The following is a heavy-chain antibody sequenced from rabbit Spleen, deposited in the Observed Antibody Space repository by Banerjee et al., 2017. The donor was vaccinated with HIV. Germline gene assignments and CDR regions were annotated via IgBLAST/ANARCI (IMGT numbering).Heavy chain of an antibody. Sequence: QEQLEESGGDLVKPGASLTLTCIASGVSFSGSSYMCWVRQAPGKGLEWIACIDAGSSGFTYFASWAKGRFTISKTSSTTVTLRMTSLTAADTATYFCARDGAGGSYFALWGPGTLVTVS. CDR3: ARDGAGGSYFAL. CDR2: IDAGSSGFT. V-gene: IGHV1S45*01. CDR1: GVSFSGSSY. J-gene: IGHJ6*01. D-gene: IGHD8-1*01.